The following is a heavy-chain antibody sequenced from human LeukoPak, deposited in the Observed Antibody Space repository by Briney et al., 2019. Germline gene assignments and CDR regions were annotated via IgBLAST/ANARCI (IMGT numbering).Heavy chain of an antibody. V-gene: IGHV3-23*01. CDR3: ANVYIGGGPFDY. Sequence: PGGSLRLSCAASGFTFSDYAMNWVRQAPGKGLQWVTGISDSGGGTYYSDSVKGRFTISRDSSKNTLYLQMNSLGAEDTAIYYCANVYIGGGPFDYWGQGTLVTVSS. CDR2: ISDSGGGT. CDR1: GFTFSDYA. J-gene: IGHJ4*02. D-gene: IGHD4-23*01.